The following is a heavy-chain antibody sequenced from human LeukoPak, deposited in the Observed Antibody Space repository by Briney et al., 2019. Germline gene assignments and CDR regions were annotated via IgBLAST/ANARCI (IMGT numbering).Heavy chain of an antibody. CDR2: INWNGGST. CDR3: AKDPYSSSLTNWFDP. CDR1: GFTFDDYG. V-gene: IGHV3-20*04. Sequence: PGGSLRLSCAASGFTFDDYGMSWVRQAPGKGLEWVSGINWNGGSTGYADSVKGRFTISRDNSKNTLYLQMNSLRAEDTAVYYCAKDPYSSSLTNWFDPWGQGTLVTVSS. D-gene: IGHD6-13*01. J-gene: IGHJ5*02.